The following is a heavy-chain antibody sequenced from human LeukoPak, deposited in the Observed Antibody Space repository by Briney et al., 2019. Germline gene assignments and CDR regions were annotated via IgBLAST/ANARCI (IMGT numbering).Heavy chain of an antibody. CDR1: GGSISSSSYY. CDR3: ARAYFWGIAVAGYYFDF. Sequence: PSETLSLTCTVSGGSISSSSYYWGWIRQPPGKGLEWIGDIYYSGGTSYNPSLKTRVTISVDTSKNQLSLKLSSVTAADTAVYYCARAYFWGIAVAGYYFDFWGQGTLVTVSS. J-gene: IGHJ4*02. D-gene: IGHD6-19*01. V-gene: IGHV4-61*05. CDR2: IYYSGGT.